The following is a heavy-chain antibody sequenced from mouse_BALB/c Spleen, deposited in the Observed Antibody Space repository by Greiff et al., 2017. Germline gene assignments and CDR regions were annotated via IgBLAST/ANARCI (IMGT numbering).Heavy chain of an antibody. CDR3: ARGPLYYFDY. CDR2: ISYSGST. V-gene: IGHV3-2*02. J-gene: IGHJ2*01. CDR1: GYSITSDYA. D-gene: IGHD6-1*01. Sequence: DVKLQESGPGLVKPSQSLSLTCTVTGYSITSDYAWNWIRQFPGNKLEWMGYISYSGSTSYNPSLKSRISITRDTSKNQFFLQLNSVTTEDTATYYCARGPLYYFDYWGQGTTLTVSS.